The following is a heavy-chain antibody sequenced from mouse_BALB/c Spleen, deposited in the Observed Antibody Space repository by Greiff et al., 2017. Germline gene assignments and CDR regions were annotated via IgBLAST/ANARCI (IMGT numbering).Heavy chain of an antibody. CDR2: IDPSDSYT. D-gene: IGHD2-2*01. CDR1: GYTFTSYW. Sequence: QVHVKQPGAELVKPGASVKLSCKASGYTFTSYWMHWVKQRPGQGLEWIGEIDPSDSYTNYNQKFKGKATLTVDKSSSTAYMQLSSLTSEDSAVYYCARVMVKRTFAYWGQGTLVTVSA. CDR3: ARVMVKRTFAY. J-gene: IGHJ3*01. V-gene: IGHV1-69*02.